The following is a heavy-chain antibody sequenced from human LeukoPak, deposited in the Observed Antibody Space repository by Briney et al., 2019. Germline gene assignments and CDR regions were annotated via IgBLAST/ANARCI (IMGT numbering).Heavy chain of an antibody. D-gene: IGHD3-10*01. CDR3: ARPQWSSSRGHVGFDY. J-gene: IGHJ4*02. Sequence: PGGSLRLSCAASGFTFSSYWMSWVRQAPGKGLEWVANIKQDGSEKYYVDSVKGRFTISRDNAKNSLYLQMNSLGAEDTAVYYCARPQWSSSRGHVGFDYWGQGTLVTVSS. CDR1: GFTFSSYW. V-gene: IGHV3-7*01. CDR2: IKQDGSEK.